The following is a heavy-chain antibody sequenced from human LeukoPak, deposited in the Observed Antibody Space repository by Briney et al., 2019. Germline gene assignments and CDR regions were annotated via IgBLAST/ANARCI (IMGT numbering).Heavy chain of an antibody. D-gene: IGHD3-16*01. Sequence: SGTLSLTCAVSGGSISSSNWWSWVRQPPGKGLEWIGEIYHSGSTNYNPSLKSRVTISVDKSKNQFSLKLSSVTAADTAVYYCAREKVSWGAHDAFDIWGQGTMVTVSS. CDR1: GGSISSSNW. CDR2: IYHSGST. CDR3: AREKVSWGAHDAFDI. V-gene: IGHV4-4*02. J-gene: IGHJ3*02.